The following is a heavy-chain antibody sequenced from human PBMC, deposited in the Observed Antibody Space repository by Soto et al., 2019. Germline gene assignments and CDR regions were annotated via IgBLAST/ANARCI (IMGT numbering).Heavy chain of an antibody. CDR2: IHHNGNT. Sequence: QVQLQESGPGLVKPSGTLSLTCPVSGDSISSLNWWSWVRQPPGKGLEWLGQIHHNGNTDYNASLKSRVTISIDKSKNQFSLNLNSVTVADTAVYYCVRVPNYWGQGTLVTVSS. V-gene: IGHV4-4*02. CDR3: VRVPNY. CDR1: GDSISSLNW. J-gene: IGHJ4*02.